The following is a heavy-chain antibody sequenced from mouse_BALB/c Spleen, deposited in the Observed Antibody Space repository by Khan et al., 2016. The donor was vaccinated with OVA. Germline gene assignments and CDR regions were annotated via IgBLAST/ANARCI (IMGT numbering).Heavy chain of an antibody. Sequence: QMQLEESGAELVKPGASVRLSCKASGYTFTSYYLYWVKQRPGQGLEWIGDINPSSGGTNFNEKFKSKATLTVDKSSSTAYIQLNSLTSEDSAVDYCTRSGYGSFAYWGQGTLVTVSA. CDR1: GYTFTSYY. CDR2: INPSSGGT. V-gene: IGHV1S81*02. D-gene: IGHD2-2*01. CDR3: TRSGYGSFAY. J-gene: IGHJ3*01.